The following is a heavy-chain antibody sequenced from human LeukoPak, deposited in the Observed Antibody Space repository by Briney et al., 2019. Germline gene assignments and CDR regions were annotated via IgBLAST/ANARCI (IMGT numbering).Heavy chain of an antibody. Sequence: SQPLSLTCGISGDSVSSYDATWNWVRQSPSRGLEWLGRTYYRSKWGNDYSVPVKSRITINPDTSKNQFSLHLNSVTPEDTAVYYCARVSSRAFDVWGQGTMVTVSP. CDR1: GDSVSSYDAT. CDR3: ARVSSRAFDV. CDR2: TYYRSKWGN. J-gene: IGHJ3*01. V-gene: IGHV6-1*01. D-gene: IGHD6-6*01.